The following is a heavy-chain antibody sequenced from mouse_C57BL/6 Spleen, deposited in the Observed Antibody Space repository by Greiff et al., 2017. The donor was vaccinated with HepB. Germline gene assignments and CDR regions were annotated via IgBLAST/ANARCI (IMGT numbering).Heavy chain of an antibody. V-gene: IGHV1-69*01. D-gene: IGHD1-1*01. CDR3: ARSEYYGSSFRFAY. CDR2: IDPSDSYT. J-gene: IGHJ3*01. CDR1: GYTFTSYW. Sequence: VKLQQPGAELVMPGASVKLSCKASGYTFTSYWMHWVKQRPGQGLEWIGEIDPSDSYTNYNQKFKGKSTLTVDKSSSTAYMQLSSLTSEDSAVYYCARSEYYGSSFRFAYWGQGTLVTVSA.